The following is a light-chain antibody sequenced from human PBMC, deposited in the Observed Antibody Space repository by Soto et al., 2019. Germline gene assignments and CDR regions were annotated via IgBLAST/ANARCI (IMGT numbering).Light chain of an antibody. V-gene: IGKV3-11*01. J-gene: IGKJ4*01. Sequence: EIVLTQSPATLSLSPGERATLSCRASQSVSSYLVWYQQKPGQAPRLLIFDAFNRATGIPARFSGSGSGTDFTLTISSLEPEDFAVYYCQQRSSWPLTLGGGTKVEIK. CDR3: QQRSSWPLT. CDR2: DAF. CDR1: QSVSSY.